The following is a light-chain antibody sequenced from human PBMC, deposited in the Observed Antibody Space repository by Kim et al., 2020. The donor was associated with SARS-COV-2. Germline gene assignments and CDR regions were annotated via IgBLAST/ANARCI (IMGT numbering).Light chain of an antibody. CDR1: RSDLASYKL. J-gene: IGLJ3*02. V-gene: IGLV2-14*04. CDR3: SSFRSGNTLL. Sequence: SIPSTCSGARSDLASYKLGAWNQQHPGEAPKLIIYDVENRPSGVSSRVAGTKSGCAASQTISEGQAEDEADYYCSSFRSGNTLLFGGGTQLTVL. CDR2: DVE.